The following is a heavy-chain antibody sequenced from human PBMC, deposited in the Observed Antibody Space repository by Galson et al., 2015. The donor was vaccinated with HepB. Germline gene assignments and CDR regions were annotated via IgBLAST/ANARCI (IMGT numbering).Heavy chain of an antibody. Sequence: SLRLSCAASGFTFSDHYMDWVRQAPGKGLEWVGRTRNKGNSYTTEYAASVKGRFTISRDDSKNSLYLQMNSLKTEDTAVYYCARVDNWNYVGGYYYYMGVWGKGTTVTVSS. D-gene: IGHD1-7*01. CDR3: ARVDNWNYVGGYYYYMGV. CDR1: GFTFSDHY. J-gene: IGHJ6*03. V-gene: IGHV3-72*01. CDR2: TRNKGNSYTT.